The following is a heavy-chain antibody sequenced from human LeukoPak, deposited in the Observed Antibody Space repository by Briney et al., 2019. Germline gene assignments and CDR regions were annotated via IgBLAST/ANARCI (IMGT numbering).Heavy chain of an antibody. CDR3: ARRDIIRRYFDY. D-gene: IGHD2-15*01. V-gene: IGHV4-61*02. J-gene: IGHJ4*02. CDR1: GGSISSGSYY. Sequence: KPSETLSLTCTVSGGSISSGSYYWSWIRQPAGKGLEWIVRMYTSGSTNYNPPLKSRVTISVDTSKNQFSLKLSSVTAADTAVYYCARRDIIRRYFDYWGQGTLVTVSS. CDR2: MYTSGST.